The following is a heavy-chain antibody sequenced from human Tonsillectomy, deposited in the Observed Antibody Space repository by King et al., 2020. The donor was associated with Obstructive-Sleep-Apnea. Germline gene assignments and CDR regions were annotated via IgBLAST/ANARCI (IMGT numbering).Heavy chain of an antibody. CDR2: INHSGST. J-gene: IGHJ5*02. V-gene: IGHV4-34*01. CDR3: ARGSGAADVNWFDP. D-gene: IGHD6-13*01. CDR1: GGSFSDYY. Sequence: VQLQQWGAGLLKPSETLSLSCAVYGGSFSDYYWSWIRQPPGKGLEWIGEINHSGSTNSDPSLKSRVTISVDMSKTQFSLKLTSVTAADTAVYYCARGSGAADVNWFDPWGQGALVTVSS.